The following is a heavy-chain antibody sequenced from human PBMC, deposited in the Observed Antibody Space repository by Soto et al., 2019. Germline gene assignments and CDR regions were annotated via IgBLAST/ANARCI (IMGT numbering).Heavy chain of an antibody. V-gene: IGHV3-23*01. Sequence: GGSLRLSCAASGFTFSSYAISWVRQAPWKGLEWVSAISGSGVSTYYADSVKGRFTISRDNSKNTLYLQMNSLRAEDTAVYYCASTIVGATNGWFDPSGQGTLVTLYS. CDR3: ASTIVGATNGWFDP. CDR1: GFTFSSYA. CDR2: ISGSGVST. J-gene: IGHJ5*02. D-gene: IGHD1-26*01.